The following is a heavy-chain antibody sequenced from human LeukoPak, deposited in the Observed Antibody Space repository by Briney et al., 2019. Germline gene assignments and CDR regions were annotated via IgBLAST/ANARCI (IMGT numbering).Heavy chain of an antibody. CDR1: GYSFPSYW. Sequence: GESLKISCQGSGYSFPSYWISWVRQMPGKGLEWMGRIDPSDSYTNYSPSFQGHVTISADKSISTAYLQWSSLKASDTVMYYCAGVIMGITSGMDVWGKGTTVTVSS. J-gene: IGHJ6*04. V-gene: IGHV5-10-1*01. CDR3: AGVIMGITSGMDV. CDR2: IDPSDSYT. D-gene: IGHD3-16*01.